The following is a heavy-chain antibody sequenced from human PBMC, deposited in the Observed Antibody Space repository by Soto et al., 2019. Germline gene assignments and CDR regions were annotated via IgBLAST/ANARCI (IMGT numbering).Heavy chain of an antibody. Sequence: EVQLVESGGGLVQPGGSLRLSCAASGFTFSRYWMHWVRQAPGKGLVWVSHVNSDGSGTGYADFVRGRFTTSRDNAKNALYLEMNDLRAEDTAVYYCVATGYTIGWGSSWGQGTLVTVSS. CDR2: VNSDGSGT. D-gene: IGHD6-19*01. CDR3: VATGYTIGWGSS. J-gene: IGHJ5*02. CDR1: GFTFSRYW. V-gene: IGHV3-74*01.